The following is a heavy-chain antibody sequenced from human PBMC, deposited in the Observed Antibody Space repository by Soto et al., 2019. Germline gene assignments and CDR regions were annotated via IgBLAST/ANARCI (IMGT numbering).Heavy chain of an antibody. CDR2: IYYSGST. Sequence: SETLSLTCTVSGGSISSYYWSWIRQPPGKGLEWIGYIYYSGSTNYNPSLKSRVTISVDTSKNQFSLKLSSVTAADTAVYYCARLGSVSAAIYYYYYYMDVWGKGTTVTVSS. D-gene: IGHD2-15*01. V-gene: IGHV4-59*08. CDR3: ARLGSVSAAIYYYYYYMDV. CDR1: GGSISSYY. J-gene: IGHJ6*03.